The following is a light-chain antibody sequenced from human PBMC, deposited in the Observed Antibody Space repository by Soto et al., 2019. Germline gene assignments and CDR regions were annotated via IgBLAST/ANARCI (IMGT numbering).Light chain of an antibody. Sequence: QSALTQPPSASGSPGQSVTISCTGTSSDIGTYNCVSWYQQHPGKAPKLMIYEVSKRPSGVPDRFSGSKSGNAASLTISGLQADDEADYYCSSYAGSSNFVVFGGWTKLTVL. CDR1: SSDIGTYNC. V-gene: IGLV2-8*01. CDR3: SSYAGSSNFVV. CDR2: EVS. J-gene: IGLJ2*01.